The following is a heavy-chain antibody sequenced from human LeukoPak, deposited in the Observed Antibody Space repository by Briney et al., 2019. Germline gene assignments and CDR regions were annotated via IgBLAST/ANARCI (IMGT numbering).Heavy chain of an antibody. J-gene: IGHJ4*02. CDR3: VRRVAGSSYRDY. CDR2: ILYSGST. D-gene: IGHD3-22*01. CDR1: GFTFTYAW. V-gene: IGHV4-34*12. Sequence: WGSLRLSCAASGFTFTYAWMSWVRQPPGKGLEWIGNILYSGSTNYNPSLKSRVTISVDTSKNQFSLKLSSVTAADTADYYCVRRVAGSSYRDYWGQGTLVTVSS.